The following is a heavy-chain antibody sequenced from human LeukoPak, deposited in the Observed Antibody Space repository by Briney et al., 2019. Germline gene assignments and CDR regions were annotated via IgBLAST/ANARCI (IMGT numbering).Heavy chain of an antibody. J-gene: IGHJ4*02. CDR2: IKQDGSEK. CDR1: RFTFSGYW. V-gene: IGHV3-7*01. D-gene: IGHD3-3*01. Sequence: GGSLRLSCVGSRFTFSGYWMSWVRQAPGKGLEWVANIKQDGSEKYYVDSGKGRFTISRDNAKNSLYLQMNSLRAEDTAVYYCARQYYDYWSGFDYWGQGTLVTVSS. CDR3: ARQYYDYWSGFDY.